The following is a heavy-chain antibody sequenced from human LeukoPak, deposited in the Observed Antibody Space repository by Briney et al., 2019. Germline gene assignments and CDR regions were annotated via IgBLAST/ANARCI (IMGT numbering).Heavy chain of an antibody. V-gene: IGHV2-70*11. CDR3: ARTPGIFMNYGMDV. CDR1: GFSLSTSGMS. J-gene: IGHJ6*02. CDR2: LDWGDDT. D-gene: IGHD6-13*01. Sequence: SGPALVKPTRTLTLTCTFSGFSLSTSGMSVNWIRQPPGKALEWLARLDWGDDTYYLTSLETRLTISNDTSKNQVGLTMTNMDPVDTATYYCARTPGIFMNYGMDVWGQGATVTVSS.